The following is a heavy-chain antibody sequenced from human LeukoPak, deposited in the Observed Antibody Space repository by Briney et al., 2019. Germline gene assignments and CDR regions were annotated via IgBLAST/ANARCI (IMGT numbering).Heavy chain of an antibody. CDR2: INPNSGGT. CDR1: GYTFTFYY. CDR3: ARGIKEGYSYGFHAFDI. V-gene: IGHV1-2*02. J-gene: IGHJ3*02. D-gene: IGHD5-18*01. Sequence: GASVTVSCTASGYTFTFYYMHWVRQAPGQGLEWMGWINPNSGGTNYAQKFQGRVTMTRDTSISTAYMELSRLRSDDTAVYYCARGIKEGYSYGFHAFDIWGQGTMVTVSS.